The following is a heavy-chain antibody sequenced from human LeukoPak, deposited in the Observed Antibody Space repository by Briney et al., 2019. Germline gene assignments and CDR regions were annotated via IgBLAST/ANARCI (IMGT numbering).Heavy chain of an antibody. V-gene: IGHV4-59*01. CDR2: IYYSGST. J-gene: IGHJ4*02. CDR3: ARGSGYEHSFDY. D-gene: IGHD5-12*01. Sequence: PSETLSLTCTVSGGSISSYYWSWIRQPPGKGLEWIGYIYYSGSTNYNPSLKSRVTISVDTSKNQFSLKLSSVTAADTAVYYRARGSGYEHSFDYWGQGTLVTVSS. CDR1: GGSISSYY.